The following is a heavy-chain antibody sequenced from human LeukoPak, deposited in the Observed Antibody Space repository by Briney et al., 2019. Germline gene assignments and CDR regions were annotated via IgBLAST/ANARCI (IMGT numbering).Heavy chain of an antibody. J-gene: IGHJ6*02. CDR3: ATDSIWFGESKIPFQGTTPYYYYYGMDV. V-gene: IGHV1-24*01. D-gene: IGHD3-10*01. CDR1: GYTLTELS. CDR2: FDPEDGET. Sequence: ASVKVSCKVSGYTLTELSMHWVRQAPGKGLEWMGGFDPEDGETIYAQKFQGRVTMTEDTSTDTAYMELSSLRSEDTAVYYCATDSIWFGESKIPFQGTTPYYYYYGMDVWGQGTTVTVSS.